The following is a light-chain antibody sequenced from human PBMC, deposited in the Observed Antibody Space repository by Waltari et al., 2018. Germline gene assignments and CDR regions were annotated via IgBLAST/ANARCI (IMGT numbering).Light chain of an antibody. Sequence: IVLTQSPATLTLSPGDTATLSCRASQTVRTFLAWYQQKPGQAPRLLIFYASSRATGISPKFRGSGSGTDFTLTVNNLEPEDFAVYYCQQRSSWPYTFGQGTRVDFK. CDR2: YAS. CDR1: QTVRTF. V-gene: IGKV3-11*01. J-gene: IGKJ2*01. CDR3: QQRSSWPYT.